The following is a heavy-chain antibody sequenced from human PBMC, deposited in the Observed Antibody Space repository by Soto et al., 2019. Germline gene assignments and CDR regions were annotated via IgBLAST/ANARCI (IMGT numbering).Heavy chain of an antibody. CDR2: IWYDGSNK. CDR1: GFIFSSYG. Sequence: QVRLVESGGGVVQPGRSLRLSCAASGFIFSSYGMHWVRQAPGKGLEWVAHIWYDGSNKYYGDSLKGRVTISRDNSKSTLFLQIHSLTAEDTAVYYCTRDSDTVADIEWGQGTLVTVSS. J-gene: IGHJ4*02. CDR3: TRDSDTVADIE. V-gene: IGHV3-33*01. D-gene: IGHD6-19*01.